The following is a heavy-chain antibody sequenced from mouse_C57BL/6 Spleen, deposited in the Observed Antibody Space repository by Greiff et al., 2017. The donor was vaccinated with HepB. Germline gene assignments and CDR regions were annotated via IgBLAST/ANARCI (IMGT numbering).Heavy chain of an antibody. Sequence: VQLQQSGAELVRPGASVKLSCKASGYTFTDYYINWVKQRPGQGLEWIARIYPGSGNTYYNEKFKGKATLTAEKSSSTAYMQLSSLTSEDSAVYFCARSRYYSNLYYAMDYWGQGTSVTVSS. CDR2: IYPGSGNT. J-gene: IGHJ4*01. CDR3: ARSRYYSNLYYAMDY. D-gene: IGHD2-5*01. V-gene: IGHV1-76*01. CDR1: GYTFTDYY.